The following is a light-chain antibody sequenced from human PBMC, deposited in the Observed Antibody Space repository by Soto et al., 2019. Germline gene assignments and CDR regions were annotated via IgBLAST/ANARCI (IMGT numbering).Light chain of an antibody. Sequence: EIVLTQSLDTLSSSPGERAALSCMASQSVSSYLAWYQQKPGQAPRLLIYDASNRATGIPARFSGSGSGTDFTLTISSLEPEDFAVYYCQQRSNWLPITFGQGTRLEI. CDR3: QQRSNWLPIT. CDR2: DAS. CDR1: QSVSSY. V-gene: IGKV3-11*01. J-gene: IGKJ5*01.